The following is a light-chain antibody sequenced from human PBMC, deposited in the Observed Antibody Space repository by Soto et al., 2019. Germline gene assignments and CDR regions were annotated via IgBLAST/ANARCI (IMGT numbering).Light chain of an antibody. CDR3: QQYHHSPPYT. J-gene: IGKJ2*01. CDR2: GAS. V-gene: IGKV3D-15*01. CDR1: ESVSDN. Sequence: DIGMTQSPATLSVSPGETATLSCRASESVSDNFAWSQQKPGQAPRLLIYGASTRATGITARFSGGGSGTEFPLTISSLQSADFALYSWQQYHHSPPYTFGQGTKLEIK.